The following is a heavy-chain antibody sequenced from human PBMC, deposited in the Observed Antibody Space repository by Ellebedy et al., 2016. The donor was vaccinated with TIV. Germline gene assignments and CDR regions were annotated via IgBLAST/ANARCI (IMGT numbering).Heavy chain of an antibody. CDR1: GFTFSIAG. CDR2: IDFSGTGT. Sequence: GGSLRLXCAASGFTFSIAGMTWVRQAPGKGLEWVATIDFSGTGTYYADSVKGRFIISRDNTKNSLFLQMNSLGVKDTAVYYCARDGSEWSRDYWGQGTLVTVSS. J-gene: IGHJ4*02. D-gene: IGHD3-3*01. CDR3: ARDGSEWSRDY. V-gene: IGHV3-21*06.